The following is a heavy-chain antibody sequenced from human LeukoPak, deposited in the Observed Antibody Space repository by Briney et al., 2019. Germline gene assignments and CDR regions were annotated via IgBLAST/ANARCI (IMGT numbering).Heavy chain of an antibody. D-gene: IGHD6-19*01. J-gene: IGHJ5*02. CDR2: INHSGST. V-gene: IGHV4-34*01. CDR3: ARGAGPPWFDP. Sequence: SETLSLTCAVYGGSFSGYYWSWIRQPPGKGLEWIGEINHSGSTNYNPSLKSRVTISIDTSRNQFSMNLNSVTAADTAVYYCARGAGPPWFDPWGQGTLVTVSS. CDR1: GGSFSGYY.